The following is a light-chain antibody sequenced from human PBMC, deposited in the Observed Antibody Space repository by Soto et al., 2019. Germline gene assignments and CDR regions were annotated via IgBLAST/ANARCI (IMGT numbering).Light chain of an antibody. V-gene: IGKV3-11*01. J-gene: IGKJ5*01. CDR2: DAS. CDR3: RQRSNWPIT. Sequence: EIVLTQSPATLSLSPGERATLSCRTSQSVSSYFAWYQQKPGRAPRLLIYDASNRATGIPARFIGSGSGTDFTLTTSALEPEDFAVYYFRQRSNWPITSGQGTRLEI. CDR1: QSVSSY.